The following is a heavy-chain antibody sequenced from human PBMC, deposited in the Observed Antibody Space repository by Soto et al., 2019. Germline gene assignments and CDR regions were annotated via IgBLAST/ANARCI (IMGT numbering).Heavy chain of an antibody. CDR3: PTFVMSPTVPDA. CDR2: IHHSGAN. CDR1: GGSISSSNW. J-gene: IGHJ5*02. Sequence: QVQLQESGPGLVRPSETLSLTCTASGGSISSSNWWNWVRQSPGEGLEWIAEIHHSGANNYNPSLKSRVTIPKDKSKNQFSLVLASVPGEDTAVYYCPTFVMSPTVPDAWGQGRLVTVTS. V-gene: IGHV4-4*02. D-gene: IGHD4-17*01.